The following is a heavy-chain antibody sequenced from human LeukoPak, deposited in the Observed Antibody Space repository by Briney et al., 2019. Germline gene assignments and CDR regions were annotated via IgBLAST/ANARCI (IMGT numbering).Heavy chain of an antibody. V-gene: IGHV3-23*01. CDR1: GFTFSSYA. CDR3: AKDSFFGYYDSSGYYPPYYFDY. Sequence: PGGSLRLSCAASGFTFSSYAMSWVRQAPGKGLEWVSAISGSGGSTYYADSVKGRFTISRDNSKNTLYLQMNSLRAEGTAVYYCAKDSFFGYYDSSGYYPPYYFDYWGQGTLVTVSS. J-gene: IGHJ4*02. D-gene: IGHD3-22*01. CDR2: ISGSGGST.